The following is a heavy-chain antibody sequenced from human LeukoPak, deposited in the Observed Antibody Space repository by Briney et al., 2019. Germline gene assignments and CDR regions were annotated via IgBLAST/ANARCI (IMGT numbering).Heavy chain of an antibody. CDR2: IKSKTDGGTT. V-gene: IGHV3-15*01. J-gene: IGHJ4*02. D-gene: IGHD1-14*01. Sequence: GGSLRLSCAASGFTFSSYAMSWVRQAPGKGLEWVGRIKSKTDGGTTDYAAPVKGRFTISRDDSKNTLYLQMNSLKTEDTAVYYCTTESTTTPFDYWGQGTLVTVSS. CDR1: GFTFSSYA. CDR3: TTESTTTPFDY.